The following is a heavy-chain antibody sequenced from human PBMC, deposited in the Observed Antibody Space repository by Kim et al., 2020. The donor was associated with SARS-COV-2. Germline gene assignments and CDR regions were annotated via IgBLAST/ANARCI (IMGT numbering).Heavy chain of an antibody. J-gene: IGHJ4*02. CDR2: IRSKANSYAT. D-gene: IGHD2-2*01. CDR3: HLNQWPVVPAAELGG. V-gene: IGHV3-73*01. Sequence: GGSLRLSCAASGFTFSGSAMHWVRQASGKGLEWVGRIRSKANSYATAYAASVKGRFTISRDDSKNTAYLQMNSLKTEDTAVYYCHLNQWPVVPAAELGGWGQGTLVTVSS. CDR1: GFTFSGSA.